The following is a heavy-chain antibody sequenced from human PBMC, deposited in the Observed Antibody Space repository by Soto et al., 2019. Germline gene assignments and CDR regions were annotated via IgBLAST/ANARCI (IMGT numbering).Heavy chain of an antibody. CDR3: AKGITMIVVVTSEFDY. J-gene: IGHJ4*02. Sequence: GGSLRLSCAASGFTFSSYAMSWVRQAPGKGLEWVSAISGSGGSTYYADSVKGRFTISRDNSKNTLYLQMNSLRAEDTAVYYCAKGITMIVVVTSEFDYWGQGTLVTVSS. D-gene: IGHD3-22*01. CDR2: ISGSGGST. CDR1: GFTFSSYA. V-gene: IGHV3-23*01.